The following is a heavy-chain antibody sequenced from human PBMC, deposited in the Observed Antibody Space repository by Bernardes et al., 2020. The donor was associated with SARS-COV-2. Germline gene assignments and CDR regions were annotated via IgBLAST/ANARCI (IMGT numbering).Heavy chain of an antibody. CDR1: GFPLRSYW. V-gene: IGHV3-7*01. CDR3: ARDSHGAFDI. Sequence: GGALRLSCAASGFPLRSYWERWGPQGPGKGPGWVGNIKQDGSEKYYVDSVKGRFTISRDNAKNSLYLQMNSLRDEDTAVYYCARDSHGAFDIWGQGTMVTVSS. CDR2: IKQDGSEK. J-gene: IGHJ3*02.